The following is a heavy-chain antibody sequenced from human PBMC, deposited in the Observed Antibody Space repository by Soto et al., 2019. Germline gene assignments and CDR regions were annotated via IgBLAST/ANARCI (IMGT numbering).Heavy chain of an antibody. CDR3: VRRHVSATGIDWFDP. D-gene: IGHD6-13*01. V-gene: IGHV1-3*01. Sequence: SXKVSCKASGYTXNSYGSHLVRQAPGQSLEWMGWINAANGDTKYSPKFQGRVTITRDTSASKAYMELSSLRSEDTAVYYCVRRHVSATGIDWFDPWGQGTLGTVSS. CDR2: INAANGDT. J-gene: IGHJ5*02. CDR1: GYTXNSYG.